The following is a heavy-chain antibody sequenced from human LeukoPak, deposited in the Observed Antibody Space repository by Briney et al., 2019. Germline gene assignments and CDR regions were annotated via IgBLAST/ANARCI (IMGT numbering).Heavy chain of an antibody. CDR3: ARDAGYGYDRFDY. V-gene: IGHV3-7*01. Sequence: GGSLRLSCAASGFIFSSYWMAWVRQTPGKGLEWVANIKEDGSEKNYVDSVKGRFTISRDNAKNSLYLQMNSLRAEDTAVYYCARDAGYGYDRFDYWGQGTQVTVSS. J-gene: IGHJ4*02. CDR2: IKEDGSEK. D-gene: IGHD5-18*01. CDR1: GFIFSSYW.